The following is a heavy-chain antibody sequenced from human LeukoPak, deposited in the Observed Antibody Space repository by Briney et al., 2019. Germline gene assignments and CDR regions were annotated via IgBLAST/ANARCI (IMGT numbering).Heavy chain of an antibody. CDR2: INSSSSSYSYT. D-gene: IGHD1-26*01. V-gene: IGHV3-21*01. Sequence: GGSLRLSCAASGFTFSSYSMHWVRQAPGKGLEWVSSINSSSSSYSYTYYADSVKGRFTISRDNAKNALLLQMNSLRAEDTAVYYCAKDLNPSSGSHTGDYYYGMDVWGQGTTVTVSS. J-gene: IGHJ6*02. CDR1: GFTFSSYS. CDR3: AKDLNPSSGSHTGDYYYGMDV.